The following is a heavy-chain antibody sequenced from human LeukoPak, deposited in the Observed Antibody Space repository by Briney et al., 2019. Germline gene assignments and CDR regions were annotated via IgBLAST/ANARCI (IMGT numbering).Heavy chain of an antibody. CDR3: ARDGRYYDSSGYIRGFDY. D-gene: IGHD3-22*01. CDR2: VYYSGST. J-gene: IGHJ4*02. V-gene: IGHV4-34*01. CDR1: GGSFSGYY. Sequence: SETLSLTYAVYGGSFSGYYWSWIRQPPGKGLEWIGSVYYSGSTYYNPSLKSRVTISVDTSKNQFSLKLSSVTAADTAVYYCARDGRYYDSSGYIRGFDYWGQGTLVTVSS.